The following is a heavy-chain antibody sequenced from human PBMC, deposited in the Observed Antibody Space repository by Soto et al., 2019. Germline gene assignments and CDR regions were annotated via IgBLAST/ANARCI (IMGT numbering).Heavy chain of an antibody. V-gene: IGHV4-30-4*01. D-gene: IGHD1-1*01. Sequence: QVQLQESGPGLVKPSQTLSLTCTVSGGSISSGDYYWSWIRQPPGKGLEWIGYIYYSGSNYYNPSLKSRVTISVDTSKNQFPLKLSSVTAADTAVYYCARVRLDYYYYGMDVWGQGTTVTVSS. CDR2: IYYSGSN. CDR1: GGSISSGDYY. CDR3: ARVRLDYYYYGMDV. J-gene: IGHJ6*02.